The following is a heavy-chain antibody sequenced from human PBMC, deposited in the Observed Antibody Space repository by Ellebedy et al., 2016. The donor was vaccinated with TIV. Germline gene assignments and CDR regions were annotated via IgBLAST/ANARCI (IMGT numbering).Heavy chain of an antibody. D-gene: IGHD3-22*01. CDR2: INPSGGSS. J-gene: IGHJ4*02. CDR3: ARGDKYYYDSSGYYYTY. Sequence: ASVKVSCKASGYNFTSYYMYWVRQAPGQGLEWMGIINPSGGSSNYAQKFQGRVTMTRDTSTSTVYMELSSLRSEDTAVYYCARGDKYYYDSSGYYYTYWGQGTLVTVSS. CDR1: GYNFTSYY. V-gene: IGHV1-46*01.